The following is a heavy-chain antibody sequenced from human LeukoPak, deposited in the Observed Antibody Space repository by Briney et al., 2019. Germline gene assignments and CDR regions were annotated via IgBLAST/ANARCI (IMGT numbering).Heavy chain of an antibody. Sequence: ASVKVSCKASGYTFTSYGISWVRQAPGQGLEWMGWISAYNGNTNYAQKLQGRVTMTTDTSTSTAYMELRSLRSDDTAVYYCARDRLRYSCGWPSDYWGQGTLVTVSS. J-gene: IGHJ4*02. CDR2: ISAYNGNT. V-gene: IGHV1-18*01. CDR1: GYTFTSYG. D-gene: IGHD6-19*01. CDR3: ARDRLRYSCGWPSDY.